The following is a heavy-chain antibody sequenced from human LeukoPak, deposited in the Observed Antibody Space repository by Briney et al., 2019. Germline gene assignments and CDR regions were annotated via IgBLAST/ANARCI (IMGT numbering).Heavy chain of an antibody. CDR3: ARGMDSSLGDAFDI. CDR1: GFTFSSYE. V-gene: IGHV3-48*03. D-gene: IGHD6-19*01. J-gene: IGHJ3*02. CDR2: ISSSGSTI. Sequence: GGSPRLSCAASGFTFSSYEMNWVRQAPGKGLEWVSYISSSGSTIYYADSVKGRFTISRDNAKNSLYLQMNSLRAEDTAVYYCARGMDSSLGDAFDIWGQGTMVTVSS.